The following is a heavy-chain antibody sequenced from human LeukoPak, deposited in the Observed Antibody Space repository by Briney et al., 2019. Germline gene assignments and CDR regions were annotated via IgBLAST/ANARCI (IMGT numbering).Heavy chain of an antibody. Sequence: GGSLRLSSAASGFTFSSYGMHWVRQAPGKGLEWVAFIRYDGSNKYYADSVKGRFTISRDNSKNTLYLQMNSLRAEDTAVYYCAKQYYYDSSGYYPGYWGQGTLVTVSS. CDR1: GFTFSSYG. CDR3: AKQYYYDSSGYYPGY. CDR2: IRYDGSNK. J-gene: IGHJ4*02. V-gene: IGHV3-30*02. D-gene: IGHD3-22*01.